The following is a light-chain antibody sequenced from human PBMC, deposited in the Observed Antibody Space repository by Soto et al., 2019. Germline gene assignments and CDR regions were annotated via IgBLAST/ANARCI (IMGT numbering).Light chain of an antibody. CDR2: DVS. Sequence: QSALTQPASVSGSPGQSITISCTGTSSDVGGYNYVSWYQQHPGKAPKLMIYDVSNRPSGVSNRFSGSKSGNTASLTISGLQAEDEADSYCSSYTSSSTLWVFGGGTKRTVL. J-gene: IGLJ3*02. V-gene: IGLV2-14*01. CDR1: SSDVGGYNY. CDR3: SSYTSSSTLWV.